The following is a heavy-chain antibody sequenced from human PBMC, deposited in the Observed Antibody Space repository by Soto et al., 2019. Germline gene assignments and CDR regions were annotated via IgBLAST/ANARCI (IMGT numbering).Heavy chain of an antibody. J-gene: IGHJ4*02. Sequence: ESLLLSCAASGFTFSSYWMHWVRQGAGKGLVWVSRINSDGSSTRYADSVKGRFTISRDNAKNTLNLQMNSLRAEDTAVYYCARDTYYYDSSGYDPFDYWGQGTLVTVSS. V-gene: IGHV3-74*01. CDR3: ARDTYYYDSSGYDPFDY. D-gene: IGHD3-22*01. CDR1: GFTFSSYW. CDR2: INSDGSST.